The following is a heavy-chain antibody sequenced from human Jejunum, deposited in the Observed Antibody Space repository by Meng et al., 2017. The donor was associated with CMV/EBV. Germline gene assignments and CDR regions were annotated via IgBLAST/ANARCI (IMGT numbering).Heavy chain of an antibody. CDR3: ARVEVGITSGDY. Sequence: QAQLVQSGGEVKKPGASVKVSCKASGYTFTNYGITWVRQAPGQGLEWMGWISAYNGNTNYAQTLQGRVTMTTDTSTSTAYMELGSLRSGDTAVYYCARVEVGITSGDYWGQGTLVTVSS. V-gene: IGHV1-18*01. CDR2: ISAYNGNT. CDR1: GYTFTNYG. D-gene: IGHD1-26*01. J-gene: IGHJ4*02.